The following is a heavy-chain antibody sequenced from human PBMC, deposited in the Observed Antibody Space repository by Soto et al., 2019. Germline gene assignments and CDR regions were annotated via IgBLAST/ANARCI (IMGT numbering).Heavy chain of an antibody. V-gene: IGHV3-48*01. J-gene: IGHJ5*02. Sequence: PGGSLRLSCAASGFTFSTYSMNWVRQAPGKGLEWVSYISSSSSSIYYADSVKGRFTVSRDNAKNSLYLQMNSLRAEDTAVYYCARNGDSSDYRGWFDPWGQGTLVTVLL. D-gene: IGHD3-22*01. CDR1: GFTFSTYS. CDR3: ARNGDSSDYRGWFDP. CDR2: ISSSSSSI.